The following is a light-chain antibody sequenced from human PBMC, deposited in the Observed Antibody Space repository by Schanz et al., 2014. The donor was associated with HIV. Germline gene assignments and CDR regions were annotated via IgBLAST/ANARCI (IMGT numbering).Light chain of an antibody. CDR3: QQSYSTEFT. CDR1: QSISDY. Sequence: DIQMTQSPSSLSASVGDRVTITCRASQSISDYLNWYQQKPGQIPKILIYKSSNLQSGVPSRFSGSGSGTDFTLTISSLQPEDFATYYCQQSYSTEFTFGPGTKVDIK. J-gene: IGKJ3*01. V-gene: IGKV1-39*01. CDR2: KSS.